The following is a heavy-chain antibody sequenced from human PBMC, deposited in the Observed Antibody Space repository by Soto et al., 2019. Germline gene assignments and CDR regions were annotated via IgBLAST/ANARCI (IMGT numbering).Heavy chain of an antibody. CDR1: GCTFSSYA. CDR2: IIPIFGTA. CDR3: ARVGIIAVAGTTNWFDP. J-gene: IGHJ5*02. D-gene: IGHD6-19*01. V-gene: IGHV1-69*13. Sequence: SVKVSCKASGCTFSSYAISWVRQAPGQVLEWMGGIIPIFGTANYAQKFQGRVTITADESTSTAYMELSSLRSEDTAVYYCARVGIIAVAGTTNWFDPWGQGTLVTVSS.